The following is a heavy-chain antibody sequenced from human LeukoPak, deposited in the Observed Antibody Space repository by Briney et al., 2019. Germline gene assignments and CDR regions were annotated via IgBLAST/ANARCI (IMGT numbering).Heavy chain of an antibody. Sequence: PGGSLRLSCAASGFTFSDYAMSWVRQAPGKGLEWVSTISGTDGSTYYADSVKGRFTISRDNSKNTLRLQMDSLRAEDTAVYYCAKEGCTSTNCYCNYWGQGTLVTVSS. D-gene: IGHD2-2*01. CDR2: ISGTDGST. V-gene: IGHV3-23*01. J-gene: IGHJ4*02. CDR1: GFTFSDYA. CDR3: AKEGCTSTNCYCNY.